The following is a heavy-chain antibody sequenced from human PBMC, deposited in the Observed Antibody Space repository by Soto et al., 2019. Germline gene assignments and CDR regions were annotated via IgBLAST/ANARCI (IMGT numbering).Heavy chain of an antibody. CDR3: VRSRWAAAANDY. J-gene: IGHJ4*02. V-gene: IGHV4-59*01. CDR2: INHRGST. CDR1: GGSISNYY. D-gene: IGHD6-13*01. Sequence: SETLSLTCTVSGGSISNYYWSWIRQPPGKGLEWIGYINHRGSTNYNPSLKSRVTISVDTSKNQFPLNLSSVTAADTTVYYCVRSRWAAAANDYWGQGTLVTVSS.